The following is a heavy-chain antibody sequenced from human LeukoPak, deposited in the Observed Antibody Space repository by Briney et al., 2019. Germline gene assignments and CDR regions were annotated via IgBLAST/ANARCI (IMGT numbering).Heavy chain of an antibody. D-gene: IGHD6-6*01. J-gene: IGHJ4*02. CDR1: GFTFSTYW. CDR3: ATIEQLVPGARLVGAPLGYFDC. V-gene: IGHV3-7*01. Sequence: PGGSLRLSCAASGFTFSTYWMSWVRQAPGKGLEWVANIKQDGSEKDYVDSVKGRFTISRDNAKNSLFLQMNSLRAEDTAVYYCATIEQLVPGARLVGAPLGYFDCWGQGTLVTVSS. CDR2: IKQDGSEK.